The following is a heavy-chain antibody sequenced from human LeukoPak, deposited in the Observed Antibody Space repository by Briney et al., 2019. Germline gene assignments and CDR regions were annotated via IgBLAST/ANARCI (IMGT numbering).Heavy chain of an antibody. CDR2: IYYSGST. J-gene: IGHJ5*02. Sequence: KPSETLSLTCTVSGGSISSSSYYWGWIRQPPGKGLEWIGSIYYSGSTYYNPSLKSRVTISVDTSKNQFSLKLSSVTAADTAVYYCARGTGTTYWFDPWGQGTLVTVSS. D-gene: IGHD1-7*01. CDR3: ARGTGTTYWFDP. CDR1: GGSISSSSYY. V-gene: IGHV4-39*07.